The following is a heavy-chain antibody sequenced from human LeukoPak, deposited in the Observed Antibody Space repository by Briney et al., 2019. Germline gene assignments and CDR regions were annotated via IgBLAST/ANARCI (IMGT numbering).Heavy chain of an antibody. CDR3: ARLGYCSSTSCHAGYYYGMDV. Sequence: ASVKVSCKASGYTFTSYDINWVRQATGQGLEWMGWMNPNSGNTGYAQKFQGRVTMTRNTSISTAYMELSSLRSEDTAVYYCARLGYCSSTSCHAGYYYGMDVWGQGTTVTVSS. V-gene: IGHV1-8*01. J-gene: IGHJ6*02. CDR2: MNPNSGNT. CDR1: GYTFTSYD. D-gene: IGHD2-2*01.